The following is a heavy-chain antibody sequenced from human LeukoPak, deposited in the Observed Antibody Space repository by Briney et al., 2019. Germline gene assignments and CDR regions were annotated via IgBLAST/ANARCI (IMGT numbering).Heavy chain of an antibody. V-gene: IGHV3-30-3*01. CDR2: ISYDGSNK. CDR1: GFIFSSYA. J-gene: IGHJ4*02. Sequence: GGPLRLSCAASGFIFSSYAMHWVRQAPGKGLEWVAVISYDGSNKYYADSVKGRFTISRDNSKNTLYLQMNSLRAEDPAVYYCARDMSSSWIFDYWGQGTLITVSS. D-gene: IGHD6-13*01. CDR3: ARDMSSSWIFDY.